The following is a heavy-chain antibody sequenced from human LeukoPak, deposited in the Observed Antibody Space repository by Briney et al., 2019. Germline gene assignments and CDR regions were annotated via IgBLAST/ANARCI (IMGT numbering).Heavy chain of an antibody. CDR2: ISWDGGST. Sequence: GGSLRLSCAASGFTVSSNYMSWVRQAPGKGLEWVSLISWDGGSTYYADSVKGRFTISRDNSKNSLYLQMNGLRAEDTALYYCAKDGSSWFYYYGMDVWGQGTTVTVSS. CDR1: GFTVSSNY. CDR3: AKDGSSWFYYYGMDV. J-gene: IGHJ6*02. D-gene: IGHD6-13*01. V-gene: IGHV3-43*01.